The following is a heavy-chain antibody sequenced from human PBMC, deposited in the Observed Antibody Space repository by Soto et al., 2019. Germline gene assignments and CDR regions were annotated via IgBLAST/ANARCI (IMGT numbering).Heavy chain of an antibody. CDR2: IHRSSSTI. CDR3: VRDPEALDY. J-gene: IGHJ4*02. Sequence: EVQLVESVGGLVQPGGSLRLSCVASGFTFNSYSMNWVRQAPGKGLEWVAYIHRSSSTIYYADSVKGRFTISRDTGKNSLYLQMNSLRAEDTAVYYCVRDPEALDYWGQGTLVTVSS. CDR1: GFTFNSYS. V-gene: IGHV3-48*01.